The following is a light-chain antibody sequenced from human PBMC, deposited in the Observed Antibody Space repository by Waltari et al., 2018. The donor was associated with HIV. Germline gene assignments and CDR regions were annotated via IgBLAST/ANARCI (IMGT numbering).Light chain of an antibody. V-gene: IGLV2-14*01. CDR2: EVS. Sequence: QSALTQPASVSGSPGQSITISCTGTSSDVGGYNYVSWYQQHPGKATKLMIYEVSNRPSGVSNRFSGSKSGNTASLTISGLQAEDEADYYCSSYTSSSTPVFGTGTKVTVL. J-gene: IGLJ1*01. CDR3: SSYTSSSTPV. CDR1: SSDVGGYNY.